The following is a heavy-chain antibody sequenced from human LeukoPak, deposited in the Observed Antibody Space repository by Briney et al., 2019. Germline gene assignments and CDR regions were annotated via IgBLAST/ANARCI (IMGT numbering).Heavy chain of an antibody. J-gene: IGHJ4*02. V-gene: IGHV3-30-3*01. CDR2: ISYDGSNK. Sequence: GGSLRLSCAASGFTFSSYAMHWVRQAPGKGLEWVAVISYDGSNKYYADSVKGRFTISRDNSKNTLYLQMNSPRAEDTAVYYCARNDVATYYFDYWGQGTLVTVSS. CDR3: ARNDVATYYFDY. CDR1: GFTFSSYA. D-gene: IGHD5-12*01.